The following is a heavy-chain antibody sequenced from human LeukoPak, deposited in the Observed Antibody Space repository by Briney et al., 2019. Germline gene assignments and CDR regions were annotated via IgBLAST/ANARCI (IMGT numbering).Heavy chain of an antibody. CDR2: IYYSGST. Sequence: SQTLSLTCTVSGGSISSGGYYWSWIRQHPGKGLEWIGYIYYSGSTYYNPSLKSRVTISVDTSKNQFSLKLSSVTAADTAVYYCAREIKRGYSGYDFNWFDPWGQGTLVTVSS. CDR3: AREIKRGYSGYDFNWFDP. CDR1: GGSISSGGYY. D-gene: IGHD5-12*01. V-gene: IGHV4-31*03. J-gene: IGHJ5*02.